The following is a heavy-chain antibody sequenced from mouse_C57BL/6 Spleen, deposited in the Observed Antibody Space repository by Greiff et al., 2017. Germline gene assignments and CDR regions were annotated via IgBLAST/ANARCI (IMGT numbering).Heavy chain of an antibody. V-gene: IGHV1-64*01. D-gene: IGHD3-1*01. J-gene: IGHJ2*01. CDR1: GYTFTSYW. Sequence: VQLQQPGAELVKPGASVKLSCKASGYTFTSYWMHWVKQRPGQGLEWIGMIHPNSGSTNYNEKFKSKDTLTVDKSSSTAYMQLSSLTSEDSAVYYCTRSLGHYCEYWRQGTTLTVST. CDR2: IHPNSGST. CDR3: TRSLGHYCEY.